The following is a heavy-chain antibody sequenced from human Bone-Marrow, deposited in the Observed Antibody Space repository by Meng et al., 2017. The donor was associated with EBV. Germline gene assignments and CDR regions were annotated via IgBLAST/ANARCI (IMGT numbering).Heavy chain of an antibody. CDR3: ARGAVRGVIHWFDP. CDR2: IIPIFGTA. CDR1: GGTFSSYA. V-gene: IGHV1-69*01. Sequence: QGQLGQSGAGGKKPGSSVKVSCKASGGTFSSYAISWVRQAPGQGLEWMGGIIPIFGTANYAQKFQGRVTITADESTSTAYMELSSLRSEDTAVYYCARGAVRGVIHWFDPWGQGALVTVSS. J-gene: IGHJ5*02. D-gene: IGHD3-10*01.